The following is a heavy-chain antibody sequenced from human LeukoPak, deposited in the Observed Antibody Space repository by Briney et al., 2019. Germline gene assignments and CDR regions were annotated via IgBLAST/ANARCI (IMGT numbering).Heavy chain of an antibody. J-gene: IGHJ4*02. V-gene: IGHV3-74*01. CDR2: LDGDGSTT. Sequence: GGSLRLSCAASGFTFSSSWMHWVRQAPGKGLVWVSRLDGDGSTTTYADSVEGRFTISRDNAKNTLYLQLNSLGAEDTAVYYCTRGTGTTFDYWGQGTLVTVSS. D-gene: IGHD1-1*01. CDR1: GFTFSSSW. CDR3: TRGTGTTFDY.